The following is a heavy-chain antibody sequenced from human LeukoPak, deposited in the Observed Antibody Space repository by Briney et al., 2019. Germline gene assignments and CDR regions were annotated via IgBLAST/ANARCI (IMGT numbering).Heavy chain of an antibody. CDR1: GGSISSYY. CDR2: IYYSGST. D-gene: IGHD3-22*01. V-gene: IGHV4-59*01. J-gene: IGHJ3*02. CDR3: AGGTVIDAFDI. Sequence: SETLSPTCTVSGGSISSYYWSWIRQPPGKGLEWIGYIYYSGSTNYNPSLKSRVTISVDTSKNQFSLKLSSVTAADTAVYYCAGGTVIDAFDIWGQGTMVTVSS.